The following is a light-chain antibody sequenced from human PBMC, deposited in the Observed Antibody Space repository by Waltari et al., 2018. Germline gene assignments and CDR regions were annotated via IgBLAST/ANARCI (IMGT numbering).Light chain of an antibody. CDR2: LGS. J-gene: IGKJ3*01. V-gene: IGKV2-28*01. CDR3: MQVLQAPIT. Sequence: EIVMTQSPLSLPVTPGEPASISCRSRQSLLQSNGYNCLNWYLQKPGPSPQVLIYLGSNRASGVPDRFSGSGSGTDFTLKISRVEAEDVGLYYCMQVLQAPITFGPGTKVDIK. CDR1: QSLLQSNGYNC.